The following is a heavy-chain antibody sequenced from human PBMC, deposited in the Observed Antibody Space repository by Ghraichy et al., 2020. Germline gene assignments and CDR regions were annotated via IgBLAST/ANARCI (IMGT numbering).Heavy chain of an antibody. V-gene: IGHV6-1*01. CDR3: ARNRDILPYYYGMEV. Sequence: SQTLSLTCAISGDSVSSNSAAWNWIRQSPSRGLEWLGRTYYRYKWYNDYAVSVKSRIIINQDTSKNQFFLQLNSLTPEDTAVYYCARNRDILPYYYGMEVWGQGTTVTVSS. D-gene: IGHD3-9*01. J-gene: IGHJ6*02. CDR2: TYYRYKWYN. CDR1: GDSVSSNSAA.